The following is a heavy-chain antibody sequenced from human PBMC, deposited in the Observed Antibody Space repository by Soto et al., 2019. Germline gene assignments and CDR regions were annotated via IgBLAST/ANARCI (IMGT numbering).Heavy chain of an antibody. J-gene: IGHJ4*02. D-gene: IGHD2-15*01. Sequence: GGSLRLSCAASGFTFSNAWMNWVRQAPGKGLEWVGRIKSKTDGGTTDYAAPVKGRFTISRDDSKNTLYLQMNSLKTEDTAVYYCTTEAIVVVVPAMRGSADYWGQGTLVTVSS. CDR2: IKSKTDGGTT. V-gene: IGHV3-15*07. CDR1: GFTFSNAW. CDR3: TTEAIVVVVPAMRGSADY.